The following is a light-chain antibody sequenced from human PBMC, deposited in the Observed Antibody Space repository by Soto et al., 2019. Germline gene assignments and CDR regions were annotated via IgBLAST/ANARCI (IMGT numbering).Light chain of an antibody. Sequence: IALTQSPGTQSLSPRERATLSCRASQSVSTDFLAWYQRKPGQAPRLLIYGASTRATGIPDRFSGSGSGTDFTLTISRLEPEDFAVYYCQQYDSSPRTFGQGTKLEIK. J-gene: IGKJ1*01. CDR3: QQYDSSPRT. CDR1: QSVSTDF. V-gene: IGKV3-20*01. CDR2: GAS.